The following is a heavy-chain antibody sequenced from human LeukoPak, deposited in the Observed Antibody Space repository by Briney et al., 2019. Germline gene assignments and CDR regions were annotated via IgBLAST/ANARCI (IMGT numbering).Heavy chain of an antibody. J-gene: IGHJ4*02. CDR3: ARDPLPGIAAAGTGDY. D-gene: IGHD6-13*01. CDR1: GYTFTSYG. CDR2: ISAYNGNT. Sequence: ASVKVSCKASGYTFTSYGISWVRQAPGQGLEWMGWISAYNGNTNYAQKLQGRVTMTTDTSTSTAYMELSSLRSEDTAVYYCARDPLPGIAAAGTGDYWGQGTLVTVSS. V-gene: IGHV1-18*01.